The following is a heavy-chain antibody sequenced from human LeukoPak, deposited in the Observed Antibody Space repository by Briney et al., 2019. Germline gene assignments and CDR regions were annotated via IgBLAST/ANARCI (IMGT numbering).Heavy chain of an antibody. CDR1: GGSITSSIYY. V-gene: IGHV4-39*01. J-gene: IGHJ3*02. CDR3: AGLGYCTRGVCYAGGDDAFDI. Sequence: SETLSLTCTIAGGSITSSIYYWGWIRQPPGKGLEWIGSIYYTGITYYNPSLKGRVTISIDTSKNQFSLKLSSVTAADTAVYYCAGLGYCTRGVCYAGGDDAFDIWGQGTVVTVSS. D-gene: IGHD2-8*01. CDR2: IYYTGIT.